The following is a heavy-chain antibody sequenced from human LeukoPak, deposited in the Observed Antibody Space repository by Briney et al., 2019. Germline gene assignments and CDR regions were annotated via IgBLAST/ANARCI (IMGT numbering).Heavy chain of an antibody. Sequence: ASVKVSCTASGYTFTSYDMNWVRQATGQGLEWMGWMSPNSGNTGYAEKFQGRVTMTRNTSISTAYMELNSLRSEDTAVYYCARVIGSSNTIFGVVITFRDYYYYMDVWGKGTTVTVSS. J-gene: IGHJ6*03. CDR2: MSPNSGNT. CDR1: GYTFTSYD. CDR3: ARVIGSSNTIFGVVITFRDYYYYMDV. V-gene: IGHV1-8*01. D-gene: IGHD3-3*01.